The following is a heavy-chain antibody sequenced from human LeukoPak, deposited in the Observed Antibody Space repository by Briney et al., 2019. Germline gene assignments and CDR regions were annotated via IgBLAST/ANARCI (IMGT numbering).Heavy chain of an antibody. D-gene: IGHD2-15*01. J-gene: IGHJ4*02. CDR3: ATSSGASWGDY. CDR1: GFTFSSYA. Sequence: PGRSLRLSCAASGFTFSSYAMSWVRQAPGKGLEWVSAISSSGGSTYYADSVKGRFTISRDNSKNTLFLQMHSLRAEDTAVYYCATSSGASWGDYWGQGTLVTVSS. V-gene: IGHV3-23*01. CDR2: ISSSGGST.